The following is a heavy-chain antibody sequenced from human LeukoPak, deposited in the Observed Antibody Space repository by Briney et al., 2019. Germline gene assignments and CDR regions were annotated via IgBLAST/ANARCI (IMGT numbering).Heavy chain of an antibody. CDR2: IYYSGST. CDR3: ARVNYDFWSGYPYFDY. J-gene: IGHJ4*02. V-gene: IGHV4-39*07. Sequence: SETLSLTCTVSGGPISSSSYYWGWIRQPPGKGLEWIGSIYYSGSTYYNPSLKSRVTISVDTSKNQFSLKLSSVTAADTAVYYCARVNYDFWSGYPYFDYWGQGTLVTVSS. CDR1: GGPISSSSYY. D-gene: IGHD3-3*01.